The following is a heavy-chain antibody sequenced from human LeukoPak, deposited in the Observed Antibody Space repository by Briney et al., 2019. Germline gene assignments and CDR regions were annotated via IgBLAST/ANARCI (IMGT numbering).Heavy chain of an antibody. CDR2: ISGSGGST. D-gene: IGHD6-13*01. J-gene: IGHJ4*02. CDR3: ASVPPLAAGSDY. V-gene: IGHV3-23*01. Sequence: GGSLRLSCAASGFTFSSYAMCWVRQAPGKGLGWVSAISGSGGSTYYADSVKGRFTISRDNSKNTLYLQMKSLRAEDKPVYYCASVPPLAAGSDYWGQGTMVTVSS. CDR1: GFTFSSYA.